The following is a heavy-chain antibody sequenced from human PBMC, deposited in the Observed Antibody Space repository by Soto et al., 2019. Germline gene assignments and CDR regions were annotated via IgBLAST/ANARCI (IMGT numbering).Heavy chain of an antibody. Sequence: GGSLSLSCAASGFTFSVYSMNWIRQAPGKGLQWVSYMTSDMKTIHYADSVKGRFTISRDNAKNLLYLQMTSLRDEDTAVYYCAKSVEGHFDYWGQGALVTVSS. CDR1: GFTFSVYS. CDR2: MTSDMKTI. D-gene: IGHD6-19*01. V-gene: IGHV3-48*02. J-gene: IGHJ4*02. CDR3: AKSVEGHFDY.